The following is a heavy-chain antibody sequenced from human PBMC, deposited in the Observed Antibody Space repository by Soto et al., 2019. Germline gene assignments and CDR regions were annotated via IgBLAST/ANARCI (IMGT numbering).Heavy chain of an antibody. CDR3: ARERGGYGLFDS. V-gene: IGHV4-30-2*01. CDR2: IYPSGMP. D-gene: IGHD5-18*01. CDR1: GGSISNAAYS. J-gene: IGHJ4*02. Sequence: QLQLQESGSGLVTPSHTLSLTCTVSGGSISNAAYSWSWIRQPPGKGLEWIGYIYPSGMPFYNPSLRSRVTISIDRSNCQFSLNLKSVTAADTAVYYCARERGGYGLFDSWGQGTLVPVSS.